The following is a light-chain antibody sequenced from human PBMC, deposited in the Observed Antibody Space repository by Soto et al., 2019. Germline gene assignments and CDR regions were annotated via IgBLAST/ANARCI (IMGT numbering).Light chain of an antibody. CDR2: GNT. CDR3: QSYDRSLSGYV. Sequence: QSALTQPPSVSGAPGQRVTISCTGSSSNIGARYDVHWYQQVPGTAPKLLIYGNTNRPSGVPDRFSGSKSDTSASLAITGLQAEDAADYYCQSYDRSLSGYVFGTGTKLTVL. V-gene: IGLV1-40*01. CDR1: SSNIGARYD. J-gene: IGLJ1*01.